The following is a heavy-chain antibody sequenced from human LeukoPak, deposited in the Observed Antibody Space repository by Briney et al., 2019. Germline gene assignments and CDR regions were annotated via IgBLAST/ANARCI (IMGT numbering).Heavy chain of an antibody. CDR2: ISTSTGDT. V-gene: IGHV1-18*01. Sequence: GASVKVSCKTSGYSFILYGISWVRQAPGQGPEWMGWISTSTGDTKYTQKFQGRVTITRITSISTAYMEMSSLRSDDTAVYYCVRGAKCSGADCDSTKEYVYYFDYWGQGTLVTVSS. CDR1: GYSFILYG. J-gene: IGHJ4*02. D-gene: IGHD6-25*01. CDR3: VRGAKCSGADCDSTKEYVYYFDY.